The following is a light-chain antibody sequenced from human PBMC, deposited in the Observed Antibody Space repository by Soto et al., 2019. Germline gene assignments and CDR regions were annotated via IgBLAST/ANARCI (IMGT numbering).Light chain of an antibody. CDR2: VNSDGSH. J-gene: IGLJ2*01. CDR1: SGHSSFA. V-gene: IGLV4-69*01. CDR3: QTWGTGIRV. Sequence: QPVLTQSPSASASLGASVKLTCTLSSGHSSFAIAWHQQQPEKGPRYLMKVNSDGSHSKGDGIPDRFSGSSSGAERYLTISSLQSEDEADSYCQTWGTGIRVFGGGTKLTVL.